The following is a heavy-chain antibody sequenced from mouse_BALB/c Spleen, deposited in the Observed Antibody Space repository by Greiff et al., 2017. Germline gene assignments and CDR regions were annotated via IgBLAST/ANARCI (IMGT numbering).Heavy chain of an antibody. CDR2: ISSGGSYT. V-gene: IGHV5-6*02. CDR3: ARRGGTARATDAMDY. J-gene: IGHJ4*01. D-gene: IGHD3-2*01. Sequence: EVMLVESGGDLVKPGGSLKLSCAASGFTFSSYGMSWVRQTPDKRLEWVATISSGGSYTYYPDSVKGRFTISRDNAKNTLYLQMSSLKSEDTAMYYCARRGGTARATDAMDYWGQGTSVTVSS. CDR1: GFTFSSYG.